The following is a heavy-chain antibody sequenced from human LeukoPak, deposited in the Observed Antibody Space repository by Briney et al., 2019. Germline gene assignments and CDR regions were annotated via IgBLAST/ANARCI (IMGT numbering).Heavy chain of an antibody. V-gene: IGHV3-48*01. CDR3: ARDRAYSGYAAS. Sequence: GGSLRLSCAASGFTFSIYSMNWVRQAPGKGLEWVSYISSSSSTRYYADSVKGRFTISRDNAKNSLYLQMNSLRAEDTAVYCCARDRAYSGYAASWGQGTLVSVSS. J-gene: IGHJ4*02. D-gene: IGHD5-12*01. CDR2: ISSSSSTR. CDR1: GFTFSIYS.